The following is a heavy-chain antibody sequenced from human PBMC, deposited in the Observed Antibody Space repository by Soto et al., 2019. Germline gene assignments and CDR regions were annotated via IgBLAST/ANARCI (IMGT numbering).Heavy chain of an antibody. D-gene: IGHD3-10*01. CDR1: GEALGSGQSY. J-gene: IGHJ6*02. CDR2: NFVTGDT. CDR3: ARGRSDSAGSSFGRRMDV. V-gene: IGHV4-61*01. Sequence: QVQLQESGPGLVKSSETLSLICFVSGEALGSGQSYWNWIRQSPGKGLEWIGQNFVTGDTKYSASLKSRVTMAVDTSKSQIALTLTSVTAADSATYFCARGRSDSAGSSFGRRMDVWGQGTTVTVSS.